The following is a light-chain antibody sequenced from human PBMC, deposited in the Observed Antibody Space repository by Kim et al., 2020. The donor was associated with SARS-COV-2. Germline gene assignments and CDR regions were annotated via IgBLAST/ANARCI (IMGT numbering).Light chain of an antibody. V-gene: IGKV3-20*01. CDR1: QSVSSSQ. CDR2: AAS. CDR3: HQYGNSPPT. Sequence: APGERATLSCRASQSVSSSQLAWYRQKPGQALRLLMYAASSRAAGIPDRFSGSGSGTDFTLTISRLEPEDFAVYYCHQYGNSPPTFGGGTKVDIK. J-gene: IGKJ4*01.